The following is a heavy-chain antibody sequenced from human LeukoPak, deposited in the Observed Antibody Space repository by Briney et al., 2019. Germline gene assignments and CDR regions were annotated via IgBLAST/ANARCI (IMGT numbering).Heavy chain of an antibody. CDR2: IKSDGSVT. Sequence: GGSLILSCAASGFTFSTTAMSWVRQAPGKGLVWVSRIKSDGSVTAYADSVKGRFTISRDNAKNTLYLQMNSLRAEDTAVYFCARLDILTGNYYYFEYWGQGSLVTVSS. V-gene: IGHV3-74*01. CDR1: GFTFSTTA. J-gene: IGHJ4*02. D-gene: IGHD3-9*01. CDR3: ARLDILTGNYYYFEY.